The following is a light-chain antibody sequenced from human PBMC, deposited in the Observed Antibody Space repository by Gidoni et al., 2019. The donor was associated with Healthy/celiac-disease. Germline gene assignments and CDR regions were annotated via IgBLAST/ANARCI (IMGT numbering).Light chain of an antibody. CDR1: QSVSSSY. Sequence: EIVLTQSPGTLSLSPGERATLSCRACQSVSSSYLAWYQQKPGQAPRLLIYGASSRATGIPDRFSGSGSGTDFTLTISRLEPEDFAVYYCQQYGSSPLVTFXPXTKVDIK. V-gene: IGKV3-20*01. CDR3: QQYGSSPLVT. J-gene: IGKJ3*01. CDR2: GAS.